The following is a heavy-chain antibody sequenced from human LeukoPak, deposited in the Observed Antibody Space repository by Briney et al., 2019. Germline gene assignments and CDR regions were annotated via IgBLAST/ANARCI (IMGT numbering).Heavy chain of an antibody. Sequence: GRSLRLSCAASGLTFDDYAMHWVRQAPGKGLEWVSGISWNSENIGYADSVKGRFTISRDHAKNSLYMQMNSLRAEDMAFYYCAKGSSSWYPAPSYFDYWGQGSLVTVSS. CDR3: AKGSSSWYPAPSYFDY. V-gene: IGHV3-9*03. CDR1: GLTFDDYA. CDR2: ISWNSENI. J-gene: IGHJ4*02. D-gene: IGHD6-13*01.